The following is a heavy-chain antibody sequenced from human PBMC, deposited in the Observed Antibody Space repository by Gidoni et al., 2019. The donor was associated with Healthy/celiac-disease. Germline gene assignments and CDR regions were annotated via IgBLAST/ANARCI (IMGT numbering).Heavy chain of an antibody. D-gene: IGHD2-2*01. CDR1: GFTFSRYA. J-gene: IGHJ4*02. Sequence: EVQLVESGGGLVQPGGSLRLSCAASGFTFSRYAMRWVRQAPGKGLEWVSAISGSGGSTYYADSVKGRFTISRDNSKNTLYLQMNSLRAEDTAVYYCAKDEVPLVVVPAASIPLDYWGQGTLVTVSS. V-gene: IGHV3-23*04. CDR2: ISGSGGST. CDR3: AKDEVPLVVVPAASIPLDY.